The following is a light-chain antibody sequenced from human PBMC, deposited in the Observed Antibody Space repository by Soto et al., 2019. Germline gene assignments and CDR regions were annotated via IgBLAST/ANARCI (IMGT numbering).Light chain of an antibody. CDR3: QQRSNSPWS. Sequence: EILLTQSPDTLSSSPGERATLSCRASQSVTTYLASYQQKPGQAPRLLIYDVSNRATGIPARFSGSGSGTDFTLTISSLEPEDVAIYYCQQRSNSPWSFGQGTKVDIK. CDR1: QSVTTY. CDR2: DVS. V-gene: IGKV3-11*01. J-gene: IGKJ1*01.